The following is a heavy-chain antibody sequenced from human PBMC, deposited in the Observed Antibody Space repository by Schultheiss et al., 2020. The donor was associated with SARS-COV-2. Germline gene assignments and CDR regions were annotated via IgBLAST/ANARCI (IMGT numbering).Heavy chain of an antibody. CDR1: GFTFSSYA. CDR2: ISGSGGST. CDR3: ARERTRTFDY. Sequence: GESLKISCAASGFTFSSYAMHWVRQAPGKGLEWVSAISGSGGSTYYADSVKGRFTISRDNSKNMLYLQMNSLRAEDTAVYYCARERTRTFDYWGQGTLVTVSS. D-gene: IGHD1-7*01. V-gene: IGHV3-23*01. J-gene: IGHJ4*02.